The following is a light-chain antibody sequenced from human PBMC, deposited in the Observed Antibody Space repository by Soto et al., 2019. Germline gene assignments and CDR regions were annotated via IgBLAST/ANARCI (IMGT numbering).Light chain of an antibody. CDR1: QSVSSN. CDR2: GAS. Sequence: PGDRVTITCRASQSVSSNLAWYQQKPGQAPRLLIYGASTRATGIPARFSGSGSGTEFTLTISSLQSEDFAVYYCQQYNNWPLWTFGQGTKVDIK. CDR3: QQYNNWPLWT. V-gene: IGKV3-15*01. J-gene: IGKJ1*01.